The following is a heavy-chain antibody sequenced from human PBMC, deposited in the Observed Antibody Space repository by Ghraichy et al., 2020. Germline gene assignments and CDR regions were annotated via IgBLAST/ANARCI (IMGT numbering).Heavy chain of an antibody. CDR3: ARGALALVVVTAFDY. V-gene: IGHV3-21*01. Sequence: LSLTCAASGFTFSSYSMNWVRQAPGKGLEWVSSISSSSSYIYYADSVKGRFTISRDNAKNSLYLQMNSLRAEDTAVYYCARGALALVVVTAFDYWGQGTLVAVSS. CDR1: GFTFSSYS. D-gene: IGHD2-21*02. J-gene: IGHJ4*02. CDR2: ISSSSSYI.